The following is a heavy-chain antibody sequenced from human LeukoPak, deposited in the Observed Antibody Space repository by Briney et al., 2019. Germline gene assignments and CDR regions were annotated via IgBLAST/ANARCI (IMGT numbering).Heavy chain of an antibody. D-gene: IGHD6-19*01. CDR2: INHSGST. Sequence: SETLSLTRAVYGGSFSGYYWSWIRQPPGKGLEWIGEINHSGSTNYNPSLKSRVTISVDTSKNQFSLKLSSVTAADTAVYYCARRGSIAVAGYYYYGMDVWGKGTTVTVSS. J-gene: IGHJ6*04. CDR1: GGSFSGYY. CDR3: ARRGSIAVAGYYYYGMDV. V-gene: IGHV4-34*01.